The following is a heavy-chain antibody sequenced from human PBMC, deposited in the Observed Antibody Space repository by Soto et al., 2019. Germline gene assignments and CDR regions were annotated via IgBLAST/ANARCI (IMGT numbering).Heavy chain of an antibody. J-gene: IGHJ6*02. CDR3: AKVIVLVPAASYGMDV. V-gene: IGHV4-59*02. CDR2: IYYNGNN. D-gene: IGHD2-2*01. Sequence: QVQLRESGPGLVKPSETLSLTCTVSGGSVSDYYWGWIRQPPGRGLEWIGYIYYNGNNNYNPSLKSRVTLSVDTSKNQFSLKMRSVTAADTAIYYCAKVIVLVPAASYGMDVWGLGPTVTVSS. CDR1: GGSVSDYY.